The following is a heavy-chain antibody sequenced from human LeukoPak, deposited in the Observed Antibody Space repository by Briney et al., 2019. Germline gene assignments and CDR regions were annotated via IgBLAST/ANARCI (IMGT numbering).Heavy chain of an antibody. CDR2: ISSVGNTI. J-gene: IGHJ6*03. Sequence: GGSLRLSCAASGFTFSDSYMSWIRQAPGKGLEWISYISSVGNTIYYADSVEGRFTISRDNARNSLYLQMNSLRAEDTAVYYCTRSGDRAYYYYMDVWGKGTTVTVSS. CDR1: GFTFSDSY. D-gene: IGHD2-21*02. V-gene: IGHV3-11*04. CDR3: TRSGDRAYYYYMDV.